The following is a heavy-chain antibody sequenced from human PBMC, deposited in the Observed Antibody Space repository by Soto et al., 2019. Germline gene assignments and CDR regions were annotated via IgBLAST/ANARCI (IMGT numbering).Heavy chain of an antibody. D-gene: IGHD5-12*01. CDR1: GFTFDDYA. CDR2: ISWNSGSI. J-gene: IGHJ6*03. CDR3: AKDMATEHYYYYYMDV. V-gene: IGHV3-9*01. Sequence: GGSLRLSCAASGFTFDDYAMHWVRQAPGKGLEWVSGISWNSGSIGYADSVKGRFTISRDNAKNSLYLQMNSLRAEDTALYYCAKDMATEHYYYYYMDVWGKGTTVTVSS.